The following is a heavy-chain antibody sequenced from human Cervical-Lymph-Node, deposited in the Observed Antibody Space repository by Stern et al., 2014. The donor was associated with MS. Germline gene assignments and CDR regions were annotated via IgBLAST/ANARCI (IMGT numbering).Heavy chain of an antibody. CDR1: GGTFRSYG. CDR3: ARHFDWLLGAEDYGMDV. CDR2: IIPIFGVT. J-gene: IGHJ6*02. V-gene: IGHV1-69*01. D-gene: IGHD3-9*01. Sequence: QVQLVQSGAEVKQPGSSVNVSCKASGGTFRSYGFSWVRQAPGQGLEWMGGIIPIFGVTNYEQKYQGRVTIIADESTNTVYMELSSLRYEDTAVYYCARHFDWLLGAEDYGMDVWGQGTTVTVSS.